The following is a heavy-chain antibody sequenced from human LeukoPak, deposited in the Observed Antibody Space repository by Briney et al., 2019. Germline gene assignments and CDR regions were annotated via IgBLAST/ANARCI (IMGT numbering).Heavy chain of an antibody. CDR1: GGSFSGYY. V-gene: IGHV4-34*01. D-gene: IGHD6-19*01. CDR2: INHSGST. CDR3: ASLAGIAVAGTGNWFDP. Sequence: PSETLSLTCAVYGGSFSGYYWSWIRQPPGKGLEWIGEINHSGSTNYNPSLKSRVTISVDTSKNQFSLKLSSVTAADTAVYYCASLAGIAVAGTGNWFDPWGQGTLVTVSS. J-gene: IGHJ5*02.